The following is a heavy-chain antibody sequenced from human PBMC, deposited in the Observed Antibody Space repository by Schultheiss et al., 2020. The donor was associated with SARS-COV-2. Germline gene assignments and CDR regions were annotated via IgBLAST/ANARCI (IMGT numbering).Heavy chain of an antibody. D-gene: IGHD4-17*01. J-gene: IGHJ4*02. CDR3: ATGMGQTTGY. V-gene: IGHV4-34*01. Sequence: SETLSLTCAVYGGSFSGYYWSWIRQPPGKGLEWIGEVNHSGSTNYNPSLKSRVTISVDTSKNQFSLKLSSVTAADTAVYYCATGMGQTTGYWGQGTLVTVSS. CDR1: GGSFSGYY. CDR2: VNHSGST.